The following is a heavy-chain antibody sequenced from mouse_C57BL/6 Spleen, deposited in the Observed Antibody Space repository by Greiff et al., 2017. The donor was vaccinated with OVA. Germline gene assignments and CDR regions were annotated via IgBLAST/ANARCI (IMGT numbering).Heavy chain of an antibody. Sequence: EVQVVESGPELVKPGASVKISCKASGYSFTGYYMNWVKQSPEKSLEWIGEINPSTGGTTYNQKFKAKATLTVDKSSSTAYMQLKSLTSEDSAVYYCAPGETSFFAYWGQGTLVTVSA. CDR2: INPSTGGT. J-gene: IGHJ3*01. CDR3: APGETSFFAY. CDR1: GYSFTGYY. V-gene: IGHV1-42*01.